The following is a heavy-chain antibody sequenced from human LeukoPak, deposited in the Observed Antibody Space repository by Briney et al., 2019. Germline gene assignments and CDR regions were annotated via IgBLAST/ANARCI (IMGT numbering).Heavy chain of an antibody. V-gene: IGHV1-18*01. D-gene: IGHD3-9*01. CDR2: ISAYNGNT. Sequence: GASVKVSCKASGYTFTSYGISWVRQAPGQGLEWMGWISAYNGNTNYAQKLQGRVTMTTDTSTSTAYKELRSLRSDDTAVYYCARGILRYFDWDYYYYGMDVWGQGTTVTVSS. CDR3: ARGILRYFDWDYYYYGMDV. CDR1: GYTFTSYG. J-gene: IGHJ6*02.